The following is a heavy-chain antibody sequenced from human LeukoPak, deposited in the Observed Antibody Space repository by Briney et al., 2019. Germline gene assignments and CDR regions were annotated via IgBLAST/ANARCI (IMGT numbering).Heavy chain of an antibody. D-gene: IGHD3-3*01. CDR1: GYTFASYG. CDR3: ARAIWSGYSGVYYYYGMDV. V-gene: IGHV1-18*01. J-gene: IGHJ6*02. CDR2: ISAYNGNT. Sequence: ASVKVSCKASGYTFASYGISWVRQAPGQGLEWMGWISAYNGNTNYAQKLQGRVTMTTDTSTSTAYMELRSLRSDDTAVYYCARAIWSGYSGVYYYYGMDVWGQGTTVTVSS.